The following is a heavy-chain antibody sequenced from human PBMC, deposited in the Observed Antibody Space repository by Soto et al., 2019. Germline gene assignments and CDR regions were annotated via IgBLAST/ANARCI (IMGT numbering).Heavy chain of an antibody. CDR1: GFTFSSYA. Sequence: GGSLRLSCAASGFTFSSYAMHWVRQAPGKGLEWVAVISYDGSNKYYADSVKGRFTISRDNSKNTLYLQMNSLRAEDTAVYYCARFWDRGSYHHGGGYWGQGTLVTVSS. D-gene: IGHD1-26*01. J-gene: IGHJ4*02. CDR2: ISYDGSNK. CDR3: ARFWDRGSYHHGGGY. V-gene: IGHV3-30-3*01.